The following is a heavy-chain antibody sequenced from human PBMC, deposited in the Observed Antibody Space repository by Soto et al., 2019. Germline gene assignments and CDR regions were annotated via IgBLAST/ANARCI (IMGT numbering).Heavy chain of an antibody. CDR1: GYTFTSYD. CDR3: ARGINYYDSGDDAVDI. V-gene: IGHV1-8*01. Sequence: QVQLVQSGAEVKKPGASVKVSCKASGYTFTSYDINWVRQATGQGLEWMGWMNPNSGKTGYAQKCHGRVTRTSNASISTAYMELSSLRSEDTAVYYCARGINYYDSGDDAVDIWGQGTMVTVSS. J-gene: IGHJ3*02. CDR2: MNPNSGKT. D-gene: IGHD3-10*01.